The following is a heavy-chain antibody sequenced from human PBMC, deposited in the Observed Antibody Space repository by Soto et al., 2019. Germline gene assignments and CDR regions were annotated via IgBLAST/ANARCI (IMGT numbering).Heavy chain of an antibody. CDR1: GGTFSSYA. CDR2: IIPIFGTA. V-gene: IGHV1-69*13. CDR3: AREGEVRRTYENPYYYGMDV. J-gene: IGHJ6*02. Sequence: SVKVSCKASGGTFSSYAINWVRQAPGQGLEWMGGIIPIFGTANYAQKFQGRVTITADESTSTAYMELSSLRSEDTAVYYCAREGEVRRTYENPYYYGMDVWGQGTTVTVSS. D-gene: IGHD3-10*01.